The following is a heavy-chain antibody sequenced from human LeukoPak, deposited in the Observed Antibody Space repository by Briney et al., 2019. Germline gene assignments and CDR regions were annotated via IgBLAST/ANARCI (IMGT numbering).Heavy chain of an antibody. D-gene: IGHD6-19*01. V-gene: IGHV5-51*01. Sequence: GESLKISCQGSGYRFTSYWIGWVRQLPGKGLEWMGIIYPGDSDTRHSPSFQGQVTISADKSISTAYLQWSSLKASDTAMYYCARHRPGQWLSYYFDYWGQGTLVTVSS. CDR2: IYPGDSDT. J-gene: IGHJ4*02. CDR3: ARHRPGQWLSYYFDY. CDR1: GYRFTSYW.